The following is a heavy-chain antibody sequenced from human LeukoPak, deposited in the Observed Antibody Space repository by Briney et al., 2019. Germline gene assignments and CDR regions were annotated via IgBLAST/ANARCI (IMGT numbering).Heavy chain of an antibody. CDR1: GVSFSGYY. J-gene: IGHJ6*04. V-gene: IGHV4-34*01. D-gene: IGHD3-10*01. Sequence: SETLSLTCAVYGVSFSGYYWSWIRQPPGKGLEWIGEINHSGSTNYNPSLKSRVAISVDTSTNLFSLNLSSVTAADTAVYYCARGKRAVYFFGSGSYTEGNYGLDVWGKGTTVTVSS. CDR2: INHSGST. CDR3: ARGKRAVYFFGSGSYTEGNYGLDV.